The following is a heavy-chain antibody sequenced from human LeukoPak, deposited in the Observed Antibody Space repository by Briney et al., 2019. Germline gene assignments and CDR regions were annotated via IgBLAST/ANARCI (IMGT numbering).Heavy chain of an antibody. J-gene: IGHJ4*02. Sequence: GESLKISCKGSGYSFTSYWIGWVRQMPGRGLEWMGIIYPADSDTRYSPSFQGRVTISADKSTSTAYLQWSSLKASDTAMYYCARSSTVTSGSSYWGQGTLVTVSS. CDR2: IYPADSDT. V-gene: IGHV5-51*01. CDR1: GYSFTSYW. D-gene: IGHD4-17*01. CDR3: ARSSTVTSGSSY.